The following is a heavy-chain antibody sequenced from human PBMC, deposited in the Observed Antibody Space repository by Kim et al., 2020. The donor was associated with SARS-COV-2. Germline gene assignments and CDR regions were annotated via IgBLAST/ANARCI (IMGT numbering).Heavy chain of an antibody. Sequence: SETLSLTCTVSGDSLSNAYWNWIRQPPGEGLEWIAYIYYSGSTDYNPSLKSRVNISVDTYKNQVSMGLRSVTAADTAGYYCARSPYYYRGMDVWGQGTTVTVSS. V-gene: IGHV4-59*13. CDR3: ARSPYYYRGMDV. J-gene: IGHJ6*02. CDR2: IYYSGST. CDR1: GDSLSNAY.